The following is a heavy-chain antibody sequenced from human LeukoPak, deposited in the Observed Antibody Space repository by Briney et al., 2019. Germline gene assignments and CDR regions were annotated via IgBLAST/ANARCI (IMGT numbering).Heavy chain of an antibody. CDR1: GFTVSSNY. D-gene: IGHD3-3*01. Sequence: PGGSLRLSCAASGFTVSSNYMSWVRQAPGKGLEWVSVIYSGGSTYYADSVKGRFTISRDNSKNTLYLQMNSLRAEDTAVYYCARDTNYYYYGMDVWGQGTTVTVSS. CDR3: ARDTNYYYYGMDV. V-gene: IGHV3-53*01. J-gene: IGHJ6*02. CDR2: IYSGGST.